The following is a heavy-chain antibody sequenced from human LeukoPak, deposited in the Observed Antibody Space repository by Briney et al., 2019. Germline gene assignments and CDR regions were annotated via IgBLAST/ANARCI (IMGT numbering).Heavy chain of an antibody. CDR1: GYTFTSYA. CDR2: INAGNGNT. J-gene: IGHJ5*02. D-gene: IGHD7-27*01. CDR3: ARKSRGDQGFDP. Sequence: GASVKVSCKASGYTFTSYAMHWVRQAPGQRLEWMGWINAGNGNTKYSQKFQGRVTITRDTSASTAYMELSSLRSEDTAVYYCARKSRGDQGFDPWGQGTLVTVSS. V-gene: IGHV1-3*01.